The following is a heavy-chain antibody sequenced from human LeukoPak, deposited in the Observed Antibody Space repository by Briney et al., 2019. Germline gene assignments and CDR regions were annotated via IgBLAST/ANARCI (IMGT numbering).Heavy chain of an antibody. V-gene: IGHV3-21*01. CDR2: ISSSSSYI. Sequence: GGSLRLSCAASGFTFSTYWMTWVRQAPGKGLEWVSSISSSSSYIYYADSVKGRFTISRDKSKNTLYLQMNSLRAEDTAVYYCAKRRAYYDSSGYYSLDNWGQGTLVTVSS. CDR1: GFTFSTYW. D-gene: IGHD3-22*01. J-gene: IGHJ4*02. CDR3: AKRRAYYDSSGYYSLDN.